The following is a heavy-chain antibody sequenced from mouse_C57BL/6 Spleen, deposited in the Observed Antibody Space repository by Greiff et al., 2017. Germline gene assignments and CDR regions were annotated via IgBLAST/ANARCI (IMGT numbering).Heavy chain of an antibody. D-gene: IGHD3-2*02. CDR3: ARYGAAQATAMDY. Sequence: EVKLVESGGGLVQPGGSLSLSCAASGFTFTDYYMSWVRQPPGKALEWLGFIRNKANGYTTEYSASVKGRFTISRDNSPSILYLQMIALRAEDSATYYCARYGAAQATAMDYWGQGTSVTVSS. V-gene: IGHV7-3*01. CDR2: IRNKANGYTT. J-gene: IGHJ4*01. CDR1: GFTFTDYY.